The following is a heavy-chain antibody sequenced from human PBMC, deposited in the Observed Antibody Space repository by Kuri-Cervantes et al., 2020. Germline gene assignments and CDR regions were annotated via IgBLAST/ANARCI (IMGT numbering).Heavy chain of an antibody. V-gene: IGHV3-30*18. Sequence: GGSLRLSCAASGFTFSSYGMHWVRQAPGKGLEWVAVISYDGSNKYYADSVKGRFTISRDNSKNTLYLQMNSLRAEDTAVYYCAKERGYCSSTSCLRRGYYYYGMDVWGQGTTVTVSS. CDR1: GFTFSSYG. CDR3: AKERGYCSSTSCLRRGYYYYGMDV. J-gene: IGHJ6*02. D-gene: IGHD2-2*01. CDR2: ISYDGSNK.